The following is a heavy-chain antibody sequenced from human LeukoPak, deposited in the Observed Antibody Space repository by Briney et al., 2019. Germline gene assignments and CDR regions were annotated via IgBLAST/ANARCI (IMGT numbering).Heavy chain of an antibody. D-gene: IGHD3-22*01. Sequence: SETLSLTCTVSGGSISNYYWSWLRQPAGKGLEWIGRIYTSGSTDYNPSLKSRVTMSADTSKNKFSLKVTSVTAADTAIYYCARGYYDSSGYYTEFANWGQGTLVTVSS. CDR2: IYTSGST. CDR3: ARGYYDSSGYYTEFAN. V-gene: IGHV4-4*07. CDR1: GGSISNYY. J-gene: IGHJ4*02.